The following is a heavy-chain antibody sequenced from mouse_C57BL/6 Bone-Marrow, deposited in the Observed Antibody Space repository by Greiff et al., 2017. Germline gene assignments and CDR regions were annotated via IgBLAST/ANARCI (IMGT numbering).Heavy chain of an antibody. D-gene: IGHD2-4*01. J-gene: IGHJ4*01. CDR3: ARKDLDYARYYAMDY. CDR1: GYTFTDYY. CDR2: INPYNGGT. V-gene: IGHV1-19*01. Sequence: EVQLQQSGPVLVKPGASVKMSCKASGYTFTDYYMNWVKQSHGKSLEWIGVINPYNGGTSYNQKFKGKATLTVDKSSSTAYMELNSLTSEDSAVYYCARKDLDYARYYAMDYWGQGTSVTVSS.